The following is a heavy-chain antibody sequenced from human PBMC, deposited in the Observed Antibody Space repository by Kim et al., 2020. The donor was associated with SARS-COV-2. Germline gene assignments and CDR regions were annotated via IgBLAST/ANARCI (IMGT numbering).Heavy chain of an antibody. CDR2: VYPGDSDT. J-gene: IGHJ4*02. CDR1: GYTFTNYW. CDR3: ARTYSSTDLLVNLGSRPFDY. D-gene: IGHD2-2*01. Sequence: GESLKISCKGSGYTFTNYWIGWVRQMPGKGLEWMGIVYPGDSDTRYSLSFQGQVTISADKSISTAYLQWGSLKASDTAMYYCARTYSSTDLLVNLGSRPFDYWGQGTLVTVSS. V-gene: IGHV5-51*01.